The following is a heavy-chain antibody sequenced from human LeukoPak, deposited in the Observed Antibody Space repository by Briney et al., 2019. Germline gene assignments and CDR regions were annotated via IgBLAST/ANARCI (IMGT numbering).Heavy chain of an antibody. J-gene: IGHJ4*02. CDR1: GGTFSSSP. CDR2: IIPMFGIP. CDR3: ARDSGSGTYTSTD. D-gene: IGHD3-10*01. Sequence: SVKVSCKASGGTFSSSPLSWVRQAPGQGLEWMGRIIPMFGIPNFARKFEGRIRITADKSTTTAYMEMSSLRSEDTAVYYCARDSGSGTYTSTDWGQGTLVTVSS. V-gene: IGHV1-69*04.